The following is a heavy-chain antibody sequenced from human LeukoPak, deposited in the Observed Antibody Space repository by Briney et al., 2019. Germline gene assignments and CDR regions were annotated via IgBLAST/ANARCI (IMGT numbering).Heavy chain of an antibody. Sequence: GGSLRLSCAASGFTFSYAWMSWVRQAPGKGLEWVANIKQDGSEKYYVDSVKGRFTISRDNAKNSLYLQMNSLRAEDTAVYYCARAVLASGSYSPVYWGQGTLVTVSS. D-gene: IGHD1-26*01. CDR2: IKQDGSEK. CDR3: ARAVLASGSYSPVY. V-gene: IGHV3-7*01. J-gene: IGHJ4*02. CDR1: GFTFSYAW.